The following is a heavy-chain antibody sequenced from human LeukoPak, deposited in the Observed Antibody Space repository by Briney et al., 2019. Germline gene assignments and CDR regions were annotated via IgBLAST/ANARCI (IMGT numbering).Heavy chain of an antibody. CDR2: IYNSGST. Sequence: PSETLSLTCTVSGGSISSYYWSWIRQPPGKGLEWIGYIYNSGSTNYNPSLKSRVTISVDTSKNQFSLKLSSVTAADTAVYYCARHLKGWDYGFPYFDYWGQGTLVTVSS. CDR1: GGSISSYY. CDR3: ARHLKGWDYGFPYFDY. V-gene: IGHV4-59*08. D-gene: IGHD4-17*01. J-gene: IGHJ4*02.